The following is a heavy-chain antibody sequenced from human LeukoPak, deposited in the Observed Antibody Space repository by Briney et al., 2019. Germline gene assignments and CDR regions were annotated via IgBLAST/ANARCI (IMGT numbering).Heavy chain of an antibody. V-gene: IGHV3-48*01. D-gene: IGHD3-22*01. J-gene: IGHJ4*02. Sequence: GGSLRLSCAASGFTFRSYAMNWVRQAPGKGLEWVSYISSSSSTIYYADSVKGRFTVSRDNAKNSLYLQMNSLRAEDTAVYYCARGSTYYDSSGQVPFDYWGQGTLVTVSS. CDR3: ARGSTYYDSSGQVPFDY. CDR2: ISSSSSTI. CDR1: GFTFRSYA.